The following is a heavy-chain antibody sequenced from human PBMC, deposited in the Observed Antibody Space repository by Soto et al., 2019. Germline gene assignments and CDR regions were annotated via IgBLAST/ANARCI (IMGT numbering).Heavy chain of an antibody. D-gene: IGHD1-20*01. CDR2: ISYDGSNK. V-gene: IGHV3-30-3*01. Sequence: GGSLRLSCAASGFTFSSYAMHWVRQAPGKGLEWVAVISYDGSNKYYADSVKGRFTISRDNSKNTLYLQMNSLRAEDTAVYYCAREETPPGICYHHDGMAVPAQGTTVPVSS. CDR3: AREETPPGICYHHDGMAV. CDR1: GFTFSSYA. J-gene: IGHJ6*02.